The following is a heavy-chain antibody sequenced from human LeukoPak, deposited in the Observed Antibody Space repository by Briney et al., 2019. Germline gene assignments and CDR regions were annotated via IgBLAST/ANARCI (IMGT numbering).Heavy chain of an antibody. Sequence: GRSLRLSCAASGFTLSSYAMHWVRQAPGKGLEWGAIISYDGSNEHYADSVKGRFTISRDNSKNTLYLQMNSLRAEDTAMYYCTRGRGSYSLDYWGRGTLVTVSS. CDR3: TRGRGSYSLDY. CDR1: GFTLSSYA. J-gene: IGHJ4*02. D-gene: IGHD1-26*01. CDR2: ISYDGSNE. V-gene: IGHV3-30*01.